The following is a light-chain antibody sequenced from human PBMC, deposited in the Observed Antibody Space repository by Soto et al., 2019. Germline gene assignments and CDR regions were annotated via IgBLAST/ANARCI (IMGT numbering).Light chain of an antibody. CDR3: CSYAGRYTYV. V-gene: IGLV2-11*01. J-gene: IGLJ1*01. Sequence: QSALTQPRSVSGSPGQSVAISCTGTSSDVGGYNYVSWYQQHPGKAPKVMIYDVNKRPSGVPDRFSGSKSGNTASLTISGLQADDEADYYCCSYAGRYTYVFGSGNKVTVL. CDR2: DVN. CDR1: SSDVGGYNY.